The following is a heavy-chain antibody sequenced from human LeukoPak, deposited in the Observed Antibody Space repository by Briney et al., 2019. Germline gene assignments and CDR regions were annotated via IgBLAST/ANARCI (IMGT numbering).Heavy chain of an antibody. Sequence: SQTLSLTCTVSGGSISSGGYYWSWIRQPPGKGLEWIGEINHSGSTNYNPSLKSRVTISVDTSKNQFSLKLSSVTAADTAVYYCARVRGDILTGRGYYFDYWGQGTLVTVSS. D-gene: IGHD3-9*01. CDR2: INHSGST. CDR3: ARVRGDILTGRGYYFDY. CDR1: GGSISSGGYY. V-gene: IGHV4-30-2*01. J-gene: IGHJ4*02.